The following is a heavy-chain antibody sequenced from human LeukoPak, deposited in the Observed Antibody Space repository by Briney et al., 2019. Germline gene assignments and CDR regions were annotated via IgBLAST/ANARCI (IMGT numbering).Heavy chain of an antibody. V-gene: IGHV1-18*01. D-gene: IGHD2-21*02. CDR1: GYTFNNYG. CDR2: ISGYNGNT. J-gene: IGHJ6*02. CDR3: ARYGGGDTWYAHFGMDA. Sequence: ASVKVSCKTSGYTFNNYGINWVRQAPGQGLEWVGWISGYNGNTNYAQKFQGRITMTMDTPTSTGYMELRSLTSDDTAVFYCARYGGGDTWYAHFGMDAWGRGTTVTVSS.